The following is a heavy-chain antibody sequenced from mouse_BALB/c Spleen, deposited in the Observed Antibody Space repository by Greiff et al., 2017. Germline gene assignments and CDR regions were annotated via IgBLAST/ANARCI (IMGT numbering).Heavy chain of an antibody. CDR2: ISYSGST. V-gene: IGHV3-8*02. CDR3: TMIGPFAY. CDR1: GDSITSCY. Sequence: EVQLQESGPSLVKPSQTLSLTCSVTGDSITSCYWNWIRKFPGNKLEYMGYISYSGSTYYNPSLKSRISITRDTSKNQHYLQLNSVTTEDTATYYCTMIGPFAYWGQGTLVTVSA. J-gene: IGHJ3*01. D-gene: IGHD2-4*01.